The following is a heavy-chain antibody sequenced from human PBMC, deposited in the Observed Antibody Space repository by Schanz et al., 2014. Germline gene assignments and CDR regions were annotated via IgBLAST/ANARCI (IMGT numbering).Heavy chain of an antibody. J-gene: IGHJ3*02. CDR2: ISNSGTTI. CDR3: ARENLNWEAFDI. CDR1: GFTFSDYY. Sequence: QVQLVESGGGLVKPGGSLRLSCAASGFTFSDYYMSWIRQAPGKGLEWVSYISNSGTTIYYADSVKGRFTISRDNAKNSLYLEMTSLRGEDTAVYYCARENLNWEAFDIWGQGTVXTVSS. D-gene: IGHD7-27*01. V-gene: IGHV3-11*01.